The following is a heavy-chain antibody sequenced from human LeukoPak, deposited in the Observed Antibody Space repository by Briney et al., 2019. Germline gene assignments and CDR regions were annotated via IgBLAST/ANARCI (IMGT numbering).Heavy chain of an antibody. CDR2: ISYDGSNK. Sequence: SGGSLRLSCAASGFTFSSYGMHWVRQAPGKGLEWVAVISYDGSNKYYADSVKGRLTISRDNSKNTLYLQMNSLRAEDTAVYYCAKDGPGLLWFGELVYYFDYWGQGTLVTVSS. J-gene: IGHJ4*02. CDR1: GFTFSSYG. D-gene: IGHD3-10*01. CDR3: AKDGPGLLWFGELVYYFDY. V-gene: IGHV3-30*18.